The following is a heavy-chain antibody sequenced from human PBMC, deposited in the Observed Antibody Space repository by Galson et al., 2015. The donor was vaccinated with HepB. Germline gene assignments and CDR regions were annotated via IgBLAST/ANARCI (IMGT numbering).Heavy chain of an antibody. J-gene: IGHJ3*02. CDR3: AADYGANNFDGFDI. D-gene: IGHD4/OR15-4a*01. Sequence: SVKVSCKASGSTFTSYGISWVRQAPGQGLEWMGWISAYNGNTNYAQKLQGRVTMTTDTSTSTAYMELRSLRSDDTAVYYCAADYGANNFDGFDIWGQGTMVTVSS. V-gene: IGHV1-18*04. CDR1: GSTFTSYG. CDR2: ISAYNGNT.